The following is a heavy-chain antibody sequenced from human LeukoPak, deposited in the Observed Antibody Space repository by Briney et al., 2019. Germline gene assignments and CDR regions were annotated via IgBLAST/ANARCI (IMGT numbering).Heavy chain of an antibody. CDR3: ARYPASYYYYYMDV. V-gene: IGHV4-59*01. CDR1: AGSISSYY. J-gene: IGHJ6*03. Sequence: SETLSLTCTVSAGSISSYYWSWIRQPPGKGLEWIGYIYYSGSTNYNPSLKSRVTISVDTSKNQFSLKLSSVTAADTAVYYCARYPASYYYYYMDVWGKGTTVTVSS. D-gene: IGHD6-25*01. CDR2: IYYSGST.